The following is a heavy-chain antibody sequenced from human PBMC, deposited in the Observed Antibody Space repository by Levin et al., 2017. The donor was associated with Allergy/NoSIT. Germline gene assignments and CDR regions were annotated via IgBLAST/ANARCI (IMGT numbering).Heavy chain of an antibody. CDR1: GGSFSGYY. D-gene: IGHD6-13*01. CDR2: INHSGST. CDR3: ARAGGAAAGRDGWFDP. J-gene: IGHJ5*02. Sequence: SQTLSLTCAVYGGSFSGYYWSWIRQPPGKGLEWIGEINHSGSTNYNPSLKSRVTISVDTSKNQFSLKLSSVTAADMAVYYCARAGGAAAGRDGWFDPWGQGTLVTVSS. V-gene: IGHV4-34*01.